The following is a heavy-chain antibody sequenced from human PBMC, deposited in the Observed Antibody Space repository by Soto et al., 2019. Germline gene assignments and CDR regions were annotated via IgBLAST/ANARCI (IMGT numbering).Heavy chain of an antibody. V-gene: IGHV1-69*13. CDR3: AKDRWADWESYYYYAMDV. CDR2: IIPIHGTA. Sequence: SVKVSCKASGGTFSSFTISWVRQAPGQGLEWMGGIIPIHGTANYAQKFQGRVTITADASTRTAYMELSSLRSEDTAVYYCAKDRWADWESYYYYAMDVWGQGTTVTVS. J-gene: IGHJ6*02. D-gene: IGHD1-26*01. CDR1: GGTFSSFT.